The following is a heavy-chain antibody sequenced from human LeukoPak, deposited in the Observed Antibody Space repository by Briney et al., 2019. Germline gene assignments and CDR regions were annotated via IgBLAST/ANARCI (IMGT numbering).Heavy chain of an antibody. D-gene: IGHD1-7*01. V-gene: IGHV1-18*01. J-gene: IGHJ4*02. CDR2: ISAYNGNT. Sequence: ASVKVSCKASGYTFTSYGISWVRQATGQGLEWMGWISAYNGNTNYGQKFQGRVTMTTDTSTGTAYMELRSLRSDDTAMYYCARANNWNYALGYWGQGTLVTVSS. CDR3: ARANNWNYALGY. CDR1: GYTFTSYG.